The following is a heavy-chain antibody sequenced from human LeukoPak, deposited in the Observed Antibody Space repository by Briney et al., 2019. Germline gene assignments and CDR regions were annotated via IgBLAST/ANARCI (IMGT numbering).Heavy chain of an antibody. Sequence: PGGSLRLSCAASGLTFSSYSMNWVRQAPGKGLEWVSYISSSSSTIYYADSVKGRFTISRDNAKNSLYLQMNSLRAEDTAVYYCAREEVVVPAATKSSRDYWGQGTLVTVSS. V-gene: IGHV3-48*01. J-gene: IGHJ4*02. CDR1: GLTFSSYS. CDR3: AREEVVVPAATKSSRDY. D-gene: IGHD2-2*01. CDR2: ISSSSSTI.